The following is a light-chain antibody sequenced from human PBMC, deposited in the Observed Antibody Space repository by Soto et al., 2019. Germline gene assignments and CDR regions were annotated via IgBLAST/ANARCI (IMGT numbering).Light chain of an antibody. V-gene: IGKV3-15*01. CDR3: QQYDNWPPKT. CDR2: GAS. CDR1: QSISSSY. Sequence: EIVLTQSPGTLSLSPGERGTLSCRASQSISSSYLAWYQQKPGQAPRLLIYGASTRATGIPARFSGSGSGTEFTLTISSLQSEDLAVYYCQQYDNWPPKTFGQGTKVDIK. J-gene: IGKJ1*01.